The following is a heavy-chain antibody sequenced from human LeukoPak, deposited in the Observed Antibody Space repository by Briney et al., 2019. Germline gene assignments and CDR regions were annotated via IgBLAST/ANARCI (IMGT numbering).Heavy chain of an antibody. CDR2: IYYSGST. Sequence: PETLSLTCTVSGGSISSGDYYWTWIRQPPGKGLEWIGYIYYSGSTNYDPSLKSRVTISVDTSKNQFSLKLSSVTAADTAVYYCARLNQYYFDYWGQGTLVTVSS. V-gene: IGHV4-61*08. CDR3: ARLNQYYFDY. J-gene: IGHJ4*02. CDR1: GGSISSGDYY. D-gene: IGHD2-2*01.